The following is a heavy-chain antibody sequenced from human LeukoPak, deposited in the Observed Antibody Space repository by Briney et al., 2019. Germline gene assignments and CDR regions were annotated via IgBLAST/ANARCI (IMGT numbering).Heavy chain of an antibody. J-gene: IGHJ4*02. CDR1: GFTFSNYW. D-gene: IGHD3/OR15-3a*01. Sequence: PGGSLRLSCAASGFTFSNYWMHWVRQAPGKGLVWVSRINTDGSRITYADSVKGRFTISRDNAMNTVYLQMNSLRAEDTAVYYCGRGTGQLDYLGQGTLVTVSS. CDR3: GRGTGQLDY. CDR2: INTDGSRI. V-gene: IGHV3-74*01.